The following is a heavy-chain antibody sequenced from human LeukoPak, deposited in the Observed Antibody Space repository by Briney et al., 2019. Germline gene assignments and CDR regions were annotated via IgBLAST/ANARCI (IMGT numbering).Heavy chain of an antibody. Sequence: GGSLRLSCAASGFTLICCGMHWVRQAPGKGLEWVAFIRYDGSTKYYTDSVKGRFTISRDNSRDTLYLQMNSLRGEDTAVYYCARAHNWKYGTFDYWGQGTLVTVSS. V-gene: IGHV3-30*02. CDR3: ARAHNWKYGTFDY. CDR2: IRYDGSTK. J-gene: IGHJ4*02. D-gene: IGHD1-20*01. CDR1: GFTLICCG.